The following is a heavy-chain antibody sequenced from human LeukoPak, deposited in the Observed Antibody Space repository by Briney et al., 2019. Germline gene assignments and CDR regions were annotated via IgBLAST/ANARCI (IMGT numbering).Heavy chain of an antibody. Sequence: ASVKVSCKASGYTFTRYALHWVRQAPRQRLEWMGWVNAGNGKTKYSQKFQGRVTITRDTSASAAYMELNSLRSEDTAVYYCARSSYDFLTGSPLLNSFDYWGQGTLVTVSS. CDR2: VNAGNGKT. CDR3: ARSSYDFLTGSPLLNSFDY. CDR1: GYTFTRYA. D-gene: IGHD3-9*01. J-gene: IGHJ4*02. V-gene: IGHV1-3*01.